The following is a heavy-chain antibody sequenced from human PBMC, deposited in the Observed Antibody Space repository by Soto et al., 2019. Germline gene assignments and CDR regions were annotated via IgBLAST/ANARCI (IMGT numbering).Heavy chain of an antibody. J-gene: IGHJ4*02. CDR2: INSDGSSK. CDR1: GFTFSTYW. CDR3: ARGEDYGASLNY. V-gene: IGHV3-74*01. Sequence: EVQLVESGGGLVQPGGSLRLSCAASGFTFSTYWMYWVRQAPGKGLVWVSRINSDGSSKSYADSVKGRLTISRDNAKKTLYLQMNSLRAEDTAVYYCARGEDYGASLNYWGQGTLVTVSS. D-gene: IGHD4-17*01.